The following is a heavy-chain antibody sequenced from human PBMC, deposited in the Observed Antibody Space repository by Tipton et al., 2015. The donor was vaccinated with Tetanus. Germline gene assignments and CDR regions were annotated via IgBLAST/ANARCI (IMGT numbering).Heavy chain of an antibody. CDR3: ARDQGGGRVARLNWFGP. CDR1: GGSFSLYY. Sequence: TLSLTCTVSGGSFSLYYWNWVRQSPGKGLEWIGEISHSGSSSYSPSLKSRVTISVDTSKNQFSLSLRSVTAADTAVYYCARDQGGGRVARLNWFGPWGQGTLVTVSS. V-gene: IGHV4-34*01. D-gene: IGHD3-16*01. J-gene: IGHJ5*02. CDR2: ISHSGSS.